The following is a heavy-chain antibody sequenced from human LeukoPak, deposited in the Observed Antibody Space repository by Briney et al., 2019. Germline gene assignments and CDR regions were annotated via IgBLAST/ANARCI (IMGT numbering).Heavy chain of an antibody. D-gene: IGHD3-3*01. J-gene: IGHJ4*02. V-gene: IGHV3-74*01. CDR1: GFTFTRYW. CDR3: ATPWSY. Sequence: GGSLRLSCAASGFTFTRYWMHWVRQAPGKGLVWVSHINYDGSNTAYADSVKGRFSTSRDNTKNTLYLQMNSLRAEDTAVYFCATPWSYWGQGTLVTVSS. CDR2: INYDGSNT.